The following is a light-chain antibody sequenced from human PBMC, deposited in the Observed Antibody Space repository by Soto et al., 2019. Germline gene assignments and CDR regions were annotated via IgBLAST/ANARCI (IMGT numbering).Light chain of an antibody. CDR3: SSYTTGSTLPWV. J-gene: IGLJ1*01. V-gene: IGLV2-14*01. Sequence: QSALTQPASVSGSPGQSITISCTGTSSDVGGYNYVSWYQQHPGKAPKLMIYEVSNRPSGVSNRFSGSKSGNTASLTIFGLQVEDEAVYYCSSYTTGSTLPWVFGTGTKLTVL. CDR2: EVS. CDR1: SSDVGGYNY.